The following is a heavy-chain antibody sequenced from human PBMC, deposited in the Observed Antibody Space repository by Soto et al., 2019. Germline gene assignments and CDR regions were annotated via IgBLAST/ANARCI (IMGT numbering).Heavy chain of an antibody. V-gene: IGHV6-1*01. D-gene: IGHD2-8*01. Sequence: SQTRSLTCTISGDSVSLTSATWDWIRQCPSRGLEWLGRTYYRSNWYTDYAVSVKGRITISPDTSNNQLSLQLNSVTPDDTAVYYCARLIGNSWLDSWGQGTLVTVSS. J-gene: IGHJ5*01. CDR3: ARLIGNSWLDS. CDR1: GDSVSLTSAT. CDR2: TYYRSNWYT.